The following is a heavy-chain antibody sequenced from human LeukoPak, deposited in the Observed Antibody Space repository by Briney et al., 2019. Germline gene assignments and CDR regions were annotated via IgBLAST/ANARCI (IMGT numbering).Heavy chain of an antibody. CDR1: EFTLSSYA. D-gene: IGHD4-17*01. CDR3: AKVDYGDYTAFDY. J-gene: IGHJ4*02. CDR2: ISVNGGTT. Sequence: GGSLRLSCAASEFTLSSYAMSWVRQAPGKGLEWVSGISVNGGTTYYADSVKGRFTISRDNSKSTLYLQMNSLRAEDTAVYYCAKVDYGDYTAFDYWGQGTLVTVSS. V-gene: IGHV3-23*01.